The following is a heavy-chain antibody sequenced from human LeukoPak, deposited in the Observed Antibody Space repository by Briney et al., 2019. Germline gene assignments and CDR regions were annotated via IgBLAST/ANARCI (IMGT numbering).Heavy chain of an antibody. CDR1: GDSVSSNSAA. D-gene: IGHD6-13*01. CDR2: TYYRSKWYN. V-gene: IGHV6-1*01. Sequence: SQTLSLTCAISGDSVSSNSAAWNWIRQSPSRGLEWLGRTYYRSKWYNDYAVSVKSRITINPDTSKNQFSLKLSSVTAADTAVYYCARKGGNSSSFWFDPWGQGTLVTVSS. J-gene: IGHJ5*02. CDR3: ARKGGNSSSFWFDP.